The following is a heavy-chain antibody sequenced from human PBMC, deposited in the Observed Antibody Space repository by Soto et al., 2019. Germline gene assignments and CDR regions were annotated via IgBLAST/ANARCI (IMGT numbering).Heavy chain of an antibody. J-gene: IGHJ4*02. CDR3: ARYNSYAVDY. CDR2: IHYSGTT. V-gene: IGHV4-59*01. Sequence: PSETLSLTCTVPGTSISSYYWSWIRQPPGKGLEWIANIHYSGTTNYNPSLASRVTLSVDTSKNQFSLKMTSVTAADRAMYFCARYNSYAVDYWGRGTLVTV. D-gene: IGHD2-2*01. CDR1: GTSISSYY.